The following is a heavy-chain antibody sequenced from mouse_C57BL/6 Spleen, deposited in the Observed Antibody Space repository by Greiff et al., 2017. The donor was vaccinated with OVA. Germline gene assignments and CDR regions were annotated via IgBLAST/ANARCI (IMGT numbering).Heavy chain of an antibody. CDR3: ARSAY. V-gene: IGHV1-42*01. Sequence: EVQLQQSGPELVKPGASVKISCKASGYSFTGYYMNWVKQSPEKSLEWIGNINPSNGGTNYNEKFKSKATLTVDKSSSTAYMQLSSLTSEDSAVYYCARSAYWGQGTLVTVSA. J-gene: IGHJ3*01. CDR1: GYSFTGYY. CDR2: INPSNGGT.